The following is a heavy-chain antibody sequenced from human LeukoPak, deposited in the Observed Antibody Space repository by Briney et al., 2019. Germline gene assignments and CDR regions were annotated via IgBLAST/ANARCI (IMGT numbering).Heavy chain of an antibody. Sequence: GGSLRLSCAASGFTFSSYAMSWVRQAPGKGLEWVSAISGSGGSTYYADSVKGRFTISRDNSKNTLYPQMNSLRAEDTAVYYCAKPRPSYSSSWYDHWGQGTLVTVSS. V-gene: IGHV3-23*01. CDR1: GFTFSSYA. J-gene: IGHJ5*02. CDR3: AKPRPSYSSSWYDH. CDR2: ISGSGGST. D-gene: IGHD6-13*01.